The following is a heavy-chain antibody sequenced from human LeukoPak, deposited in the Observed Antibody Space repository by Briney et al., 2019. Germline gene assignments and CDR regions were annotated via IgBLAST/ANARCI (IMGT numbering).Heavy chain of an antibody. Sequence: PGGSLRLSCAASGFTFSSYWMHWVRQAPGKGLVWFSRINSDGSSTSYADSVKGRFTISRDNAKDTLYLQMNSLRAEDTAVYYCASDATTTIFNYWGQGTLVTVSS. J-gene: IGHJ4*02. CDR2: INSDGSST. V-gene: IGHV3-74*01. D-gene: IGHD1-26*01. CDR1: GFTFSSYW. CDR3: ASDATTTIFNY.